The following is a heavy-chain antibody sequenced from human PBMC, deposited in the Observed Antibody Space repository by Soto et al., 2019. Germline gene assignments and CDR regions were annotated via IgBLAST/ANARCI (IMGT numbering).Heavy chain of an antibody. J-gene: IGHJ6*03. Sequence: SETLSLTCTVSGGSISSYYWSWIRQPPGKGLEWIGYIYYSGSTNYNPSLKSRVTISVDTSKNQFSLRLSSVTAADTAVYYCARQDYDYIWGSYPPDYYYYYMDVWGKGTTVTVPS. V-gene: IGHV4-59*08. D-gene: IGHD3-16*01. CDR2: IYYSGST. CDR1: GGSISSYY. CDR3: ARQDYDYIWGSYPPDYYYYYMDV.